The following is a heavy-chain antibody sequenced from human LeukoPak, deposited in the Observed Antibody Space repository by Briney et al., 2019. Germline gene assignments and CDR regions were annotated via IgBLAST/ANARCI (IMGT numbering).Heavy chain of an antibody. CDR2: ITGSGITT. D-gene: IGHD3-10*01. CDR3: AIDYRFYGSGSHMDV. J-gene: IGHJ6*03. Sequence: GGSLRLSCAASGFPFSNYGMNWVRQAPGKGLEWVSGITGSGITTYYGDSVKGRFTISRDNSKNTLCLQMSSLRAEDTAVYYCAIDYRFYGSGSHMDVWGKGTTVTISS. CDR1: GFPFSNYG. V-gene: IGHV3-23*01.